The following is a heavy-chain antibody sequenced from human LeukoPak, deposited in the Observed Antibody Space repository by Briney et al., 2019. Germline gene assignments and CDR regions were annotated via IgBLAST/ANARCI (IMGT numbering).Heavy chain of an antibody. J-gene: IGHJ4*02. Sequence: GASVKVSCKASGYTFTGYYMHWVRQAPGQGLEWMGWINPNSGGTNYAQKFQGRVTMTRDTSISTAYMELSRLRSDDTALYYCAKAGFFLGLVQVSYYFDYWGQGTLVTVSS. CDR3: AKAGFFLGLVQVSYYFDY. D-gene: IGHD3/OR15-3a*01. V-gene: IGHV1-2*02. CDR1: GYTFTGYY. CDR2: INPNSGGT.